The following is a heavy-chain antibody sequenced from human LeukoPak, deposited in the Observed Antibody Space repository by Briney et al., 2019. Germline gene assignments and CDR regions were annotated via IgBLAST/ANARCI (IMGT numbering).Heavy chain of an antibody. Sequence: GESLKISCKGSAFNFGTYWITWVGQMPGKGLEWMGIIYPGDSDTRYSASFEGQVTISAVKSSSIAYLQWRSLQASDTAVYYCARVRFQEKGVTVRGGPFDIWGQGTRITVSS. CDR3: ARVRFQEKGVTVRGGPFDI. D-gene: IGHD3-3*01. CDR1: AFNFGTYW. V-gene: IGHV5-51*01. J-gene: IGHJ3*02. CDR2: IYPGDSDT.